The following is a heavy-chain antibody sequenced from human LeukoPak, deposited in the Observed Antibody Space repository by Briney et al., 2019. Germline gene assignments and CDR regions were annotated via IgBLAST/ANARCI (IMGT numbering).Heavy chain of an antibody. Sequence: GASVKVSCKASGYTFTGYYMHWVRQAPGQGLEWMGWINPNSGGTNYAQKFQGRVTMTRDTSISTAYMELSRLRSDDTAVYYCARALYGSGHYYYYMDVWGKGTTVTVSS. CDR2: INPNSGGT. V-gene: IGHV1-2*02. D-gene: IGHD3-10*01. CDR3: ARALYGSGHYYYYMDV. CDR1: GYTFTGYY. J-gene: IGHJ6*03.